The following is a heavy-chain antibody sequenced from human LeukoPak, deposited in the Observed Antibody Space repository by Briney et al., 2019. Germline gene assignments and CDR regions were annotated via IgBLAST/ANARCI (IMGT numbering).Heavy chain of an antibody. J-gene: IGHJ4*02. V-gene: IGHV3-20*04. CDR3: ARDLGYSSGPNY. Sequence: GGSLRLSCAASGFTFDDYGMSWVRQAPGKGLEWVSGISWNGGSTGYADSVKGRFTISRDYGKKSLYLQMNSLRAEDTALYYCARDLGYSSGPNYWGQGTRVTVSS. CDR2: ISWNGGST. D-gene: IGHD6-19*01. CDR1: GFTFDDYG.